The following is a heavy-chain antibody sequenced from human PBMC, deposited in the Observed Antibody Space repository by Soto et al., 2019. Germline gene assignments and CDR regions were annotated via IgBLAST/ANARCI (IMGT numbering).Heavy chain of an antibody. V-gene: IGHV3-7*03. Sequence: EVQVVESGGGLVQPGGSLRLSCIASEFTFISSFMGWVRQAPGKGLEWVANINQDGSGTYYVDSVKGRFTISRDNAKNSLYLQMNSLRAEDTAIYFCAKISSAHYYYYVMGVWGQGTTVTVSS. D-gene: IGHD3-22*01. CDR3: AKISSAHYYYYVMGV. CDR2: INQDGSGT. CDR1: EFTFISSF. J-gene: IGHJ6*02.